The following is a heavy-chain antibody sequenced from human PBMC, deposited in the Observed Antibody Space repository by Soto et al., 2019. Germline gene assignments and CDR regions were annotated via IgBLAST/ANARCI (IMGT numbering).Heavy chain of an antibody. CDR2: IYYSGST. D-gene: IGHD2-2*01. CDR3: ARDLWSSTSCGLDY. CDR1: GGSISSGGYY. Sequence: QVQLQESGPGLVKPSQTLSLTCTVSGGSISSGGYYWSWIRQHPGKGLEWIGYIYYSGSTYYNPSLNSRVNISVDTSKNQSSLKLSSVTAADTAVYYCARDLWSSTSCGLDYWGQGTLVTVSS. V-gene: IGHV4-31*03. J-gene: IGHJ4*02.